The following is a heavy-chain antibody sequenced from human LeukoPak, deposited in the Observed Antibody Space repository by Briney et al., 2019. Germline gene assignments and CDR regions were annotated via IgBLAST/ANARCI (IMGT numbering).Heavy chain of an antibody. CDR1: GYTFSSFE. Sequence: VASVKVSCKASGYTFSSFEIHWVRQATGQGPEWMGRVNPSTGDTTYGQKFHNRITITRDTSRRSSDMELNTLRSEDTAVYFCARLRFSSSGSNFDYWGQGTLVTVSS. CDR3: ARLRFSSSGSNFDY. J-gene: IGHJ4*02. D-gene: IGHD6-25*01. CDR2: VNPSTGDT. V-gene: IGHV1-8*03.